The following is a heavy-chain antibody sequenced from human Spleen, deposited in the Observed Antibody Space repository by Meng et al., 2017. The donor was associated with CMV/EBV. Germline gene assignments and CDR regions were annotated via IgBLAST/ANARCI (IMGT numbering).Heavy chain of an antibody. V-gene: IGHV4-34*01. J-gene: IGHJ4*02. CDR2: INHSGST. CDR1: GGSVSGYY. D-gene: IGHD2-2*02. CDR3: ARRYCSSTSCYTGIRY. Sequence: YGGSVSGYYWSWIRQPPGKGLEWIGEINHSGSTNYNPSLKSRVTISVDTSKNQFSLKLSSVTAADTAVYYCARRYCSSTSCYTGIRYWGQGTLVTVSS.